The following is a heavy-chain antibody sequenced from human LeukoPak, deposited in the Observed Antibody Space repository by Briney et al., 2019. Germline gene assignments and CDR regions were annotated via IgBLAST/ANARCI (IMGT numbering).Heavy chain of an antibody. Sequence: ASVKVSCKASGGTFSSYAISWVRQAPGQGLEWMGIINPIGGSTSYAQKFQGRVTMTRDMSTSTVYMELSSRRSGDPGVYYCAKDSTQAVFDYWGQKSLGTASS. D-gene: IGHD2-2*01. J-gene: IGHJ4*02. CDR2: INPIGGST. CDR1: GGTFSSYA. V-gene: IGHV1-46*01. CDR3: AKDSTQAVFDY.